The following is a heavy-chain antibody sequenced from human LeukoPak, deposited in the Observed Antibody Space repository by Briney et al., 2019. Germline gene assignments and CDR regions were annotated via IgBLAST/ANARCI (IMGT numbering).Heavy chain of an antibody. Sequence: GGSLRLSCAASGFTFSSYAMSWVRQAPGKGLEWVSTITTSDGNTYYADSVKGRFTVSRDNSKNTLYLQMNSLRAEDTAVYYCAKDGGLWVSAHWGDSWGRGTLVTVSS. J-gene: IGHJ4*02. CDR2: ITTSDGNT. D-gene: IGHD7-27*01. CDR1: GFTFSSYA. V-gene: IGHV3-23*01. CDR3: AKDGGLWVSAHWGDS.